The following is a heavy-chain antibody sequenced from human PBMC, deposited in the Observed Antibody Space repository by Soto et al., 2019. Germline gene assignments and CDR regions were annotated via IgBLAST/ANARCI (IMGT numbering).Heavy chain of an antibody. CDR2: ISSSSSTI. J-gene: IGHJ6*03. CDR3: ASIEYSSSRVPYYYYYMDV. V-gene: IGHV3-48*01. D-gene: IGHD6-6*01. Sequence: EVQLVESGGGLVQPGGSLRLSCAASGFTFSSYSMNWVRQAPGKGLEWVSYISSSSSTIYYADSVKGRFTISRDNAKNSLYLQMNSLRAEDTAVYYCASIEYSSSRVPYYYYYMDVWRKGTTVTVSS. CDR1: GFTFSSYS.